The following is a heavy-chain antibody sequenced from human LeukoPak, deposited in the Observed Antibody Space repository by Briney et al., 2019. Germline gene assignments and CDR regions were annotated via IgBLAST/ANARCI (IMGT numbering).Heavy chain of an antibody. CDR2: VSSSSSTI. CDR3: ARAEGPNCFDY. CDR1: GFNFSIHS. J-gene: IGHJ4*02. Sequence: GGSLRLSCTASGFNFSIHSMNWVRQAPGKGLEWVSYVSSSSSTIYYADSMKGRFTISRDNAKNSLYLQVNRLRDEDTAVYYCARAEGPNCFDYWGQGTLVTVSS. V-gene: IGHV3-48*02.